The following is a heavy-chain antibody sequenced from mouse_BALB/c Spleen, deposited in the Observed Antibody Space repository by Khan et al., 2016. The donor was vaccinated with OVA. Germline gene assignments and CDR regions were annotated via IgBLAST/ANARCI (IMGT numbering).Heavy chain of an antibody. Sequence: VQLKQSGPELVKPGASVKISCKASGYSFTGYFMNWVMQSHGKSLEWIGRINPHIGETFYNQKFKDKATLTVDKSSSTAHMELRSLASEDSAVYYCARMYGSDFDYWGQGTTLTVSS. D-gene: IGHD1-1*01. CDR1: GYSFTGYF. J-gene: IGHJ2*01. CDR3: ARMYGSDFDY. CDR2: INPHIGET. V-gene: IGHV1-20*02.